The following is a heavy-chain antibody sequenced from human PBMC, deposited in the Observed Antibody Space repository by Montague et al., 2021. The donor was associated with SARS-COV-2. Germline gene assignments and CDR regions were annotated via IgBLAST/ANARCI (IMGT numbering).Heavy chain of an antibody. CDR3: ARDLKPPGDILTGYLPYYYYMDV. D-gene: IGHD3-9*01. CDR2: TYYRSKWYN. CDR1: GDRVSSNRAA. V-gene: IGHV6-1*01. J-gene: IGHJ6*03. Sequence: CAISGDRVSSNRAAWNWIRQSPSRGLEWLGRTYYRSKWYNDYAVSVKSRITINPDTSKNQFSLQLNSVTPEDTTVYYCARDLKPPGDILTGYLPYYYYMDVWGKGTTVTVSS.